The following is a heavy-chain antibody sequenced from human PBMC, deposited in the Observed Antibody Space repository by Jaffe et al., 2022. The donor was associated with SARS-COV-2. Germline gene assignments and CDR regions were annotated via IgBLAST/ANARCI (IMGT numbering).Heavy chain of an antibody. D-gene: IGHD6-19*01. CDR2: ISAYNGNT. V-gene: IGHV1-18*01. CDR1: GYTFTSYG. Sequence: QVQLVQSGAEVKKPGASVKVSCKASGYTFTSYGISWVRQAPGQGLEWMGWISAYNGNTNYAQKLQGRVTMTTDTSTSTAYMELRSLRSDDTAVYYCARDAPSYSSGWYFDYYYGMDVWGQGTTVTVSS. CDR3: ARDAPSYSSGWYFDYYYGMDV. J-gene: IGHJ6*02.